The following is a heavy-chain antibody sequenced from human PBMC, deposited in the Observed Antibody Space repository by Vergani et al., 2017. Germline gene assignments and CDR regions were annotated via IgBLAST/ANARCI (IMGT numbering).Heavy chain of an antibody. D-gene: IGHD1-1*01. J-gene: IGHJ1*01. Sequence: QVHLVEPGGGVVQPGRSLRLSCVAFGFTSSYYGMHWVRQAPGKGLEGVAVISYDGTQKYYADSVKGRFTISRDNSKSTLYLQMNSLRTEDTAVYYCATKSCGTPGCQIGYFREWGQGTLVTVSS. CDR1: GFTSSYYG. V-gene: IGHV3-30*03. CDR2: ISYDGTQK. CDR3: ATKSCGTPGCQIGYFRE.